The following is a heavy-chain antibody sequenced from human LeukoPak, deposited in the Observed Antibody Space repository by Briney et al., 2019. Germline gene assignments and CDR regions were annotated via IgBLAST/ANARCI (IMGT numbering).Heavy chain of an antibody. CDR3: ASHSSSWYSHQEYFQH. D-gene: IGHD6-13*01. CDR2: ISGSGSTT. V-gene: IGHV3-23*01. CDR1: GFTFSSYA. J-gene: IGHJ1*01. Sequence: GGSLRLSCAASGFTFSSYAMTWVRQAPGKGLEWVSAISGSGSTTYYADSVKGRFTISRDNSKNTLYLQMNSLRAEGTAVYYCASHSSSWYSHQEYFQHWGQGTLVTVSS.